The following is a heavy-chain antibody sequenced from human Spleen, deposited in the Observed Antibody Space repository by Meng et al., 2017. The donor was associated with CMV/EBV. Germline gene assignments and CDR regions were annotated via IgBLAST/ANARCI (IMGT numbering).Heavy chain of an antibody. CDR2: ISHSSTYI. Sequence: CAASGSTFASYAMSWVRQAPGKGLEWVSSISHSSTYINYAESLKGRFTISRDNAKNSLYLQMNGLRAEDTAVYYCARDQSLVRGLDYWGQGTLVTVSS. CDR3: ARDQSLVRGLDY. J-gene: IGHJ4*02. CDR1: GSTFASYA. D-gene: IGHD3-10*01. V-gene: IGHV3-21*01.